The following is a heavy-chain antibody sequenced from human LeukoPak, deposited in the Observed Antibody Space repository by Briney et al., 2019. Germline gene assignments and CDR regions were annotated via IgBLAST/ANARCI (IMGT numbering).Heavy chain of an antibody. D-gene: IGHD3-16*01. V-gene: IGHV3-30*02. J-gene: IGHJ4*02. CDR3: ARDFMGASTA. CDR2: IRYDGSNK. CDR1: GFTFSSYG. Sequence: PGGSLRLSCAASGFTFSSYGMHWVRQAPGKGLEWVAFIRYDGSNKYYADSVKGRFTISRDNAKNSLYLQMNSLRAEDTAVYYCARDFMGASTAWGQGTLVTVSS.